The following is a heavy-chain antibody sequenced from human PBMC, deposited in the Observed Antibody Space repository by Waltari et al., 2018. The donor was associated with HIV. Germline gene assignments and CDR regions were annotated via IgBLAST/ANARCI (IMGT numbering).Heavy chain of an antibody. D-gene: IGHD1-26*01. Sequence: QLQLQASGTGLVKPSETLSLTHTVSGASISNSTYFWGLMRQPPGKGPEWIGRIYYSGSTYYNPSLKSRVTISVDTSKNQFSLKGNSVTAADTAVYYCARHALRVGAAYWSFDLWGRGTLVTVSS. CDR1: GASISNSTYF. J-gene: IGHJ2*01. CDR2: IYYSGST. CDR3: ARHALRVGAAYWSFDL. V-gene: IGHV4-39*01.